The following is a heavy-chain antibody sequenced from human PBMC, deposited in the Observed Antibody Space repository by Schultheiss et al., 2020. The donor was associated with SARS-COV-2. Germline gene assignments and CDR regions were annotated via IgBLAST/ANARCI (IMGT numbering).Heavy chain of an antibody. CDR1: GFTVSSNY. D-gene: IGHD6-13*01. Sequence: GGSLRLSCAASGFTVSSNYMSWVRQAPGKGLEWVSAISGSGGSTYYADSVKGRFTISRDNSKNTLYLQMSSLRAEDTAVYYCARGARPAAAGTDGAFDIWGQGTMVTVSS. CDR3: ARGARPAAAGTDGAFDI. CDR2: ISGSGGST. J-gene: IGHJ3*02. V-gene: IGHV3-53*05.